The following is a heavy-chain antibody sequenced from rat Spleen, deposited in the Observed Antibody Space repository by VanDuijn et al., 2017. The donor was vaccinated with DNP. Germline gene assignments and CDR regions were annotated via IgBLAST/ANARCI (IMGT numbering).Heavy chain of an antibody. Sequence: EVQVLESGGGLVQPGNSLKLSCATSGFTFSTAWMSWYRQFPEKRLEWVARIKAKSNNYATEYTESVRGRFTISRDDSNSSIYLQMNNLKEEDTAIYYCAWRINYGGYGDYWGQGVMVTVSS. V-gene: IGHV6-6*01. CDR3: AWRINYGGYGDY. D-gene: IGHD1-11*01. CDR2: IKAKSNNYAT. CDR1: GFTFSTAW. J-gene: IGHJ2*01.